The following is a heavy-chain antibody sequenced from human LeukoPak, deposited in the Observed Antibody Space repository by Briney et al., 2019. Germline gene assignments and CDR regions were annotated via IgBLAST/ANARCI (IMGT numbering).Heavy chain of an antibody. CDR2: IYYSGST. Sequence: PSETLSLTCTVSGGSISSNNYYWGWVRQPPGKGLEWIGSIYYSGSTYYNPSLKSRVTISLDTSKNLFSLRLSSVTAADTAVYYCATHVRGTGTTRWFDPWGQGTLVTVSS. CDR3: ATHVRGTGTTRWFDP. D-gene: IGHD1-14*01. J-gene: IGHJ5*02. V-gene: IGHV4-39*01. CDR1: GGSISSNNYY.